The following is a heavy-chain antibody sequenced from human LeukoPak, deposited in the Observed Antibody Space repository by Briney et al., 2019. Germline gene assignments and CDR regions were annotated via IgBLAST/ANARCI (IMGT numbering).Heavy chain of an antibody. CDR3: AKARGDSGSYSNPYYFDY. Sequence: PGRSLRLSCAASGFTFSSYAMHWVRQAPGKGLEWVAVISYDGSNKYYADSVKGRFTISRDNSKNTLYLQMNSLRAEDTAVYYCAKARGDSGSYSNPYYFDYWGQGTLVTVSS. CDR2: ISYDGSNK. J-gene: IGHJ4*02. CDR1: GFTFSSYA. V-gene: IGHV3-30*04. D-gene: IGHD1-26*01.